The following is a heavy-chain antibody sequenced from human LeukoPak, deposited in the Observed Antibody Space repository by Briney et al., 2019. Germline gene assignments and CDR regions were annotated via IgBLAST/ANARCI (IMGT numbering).Heavy chain of an antibody. D-gene: IGHD3-22*01. V-gene: IGHV4-4*07. CDR2: IYTSGST. J-gene: IGHJ4*02. CDR1: GGSISSYY. CDR3: ARGATMMELYYFDY. Sequence: PSETLSLTCTVSGGSISSYYWSWIRQPAGKGLEWIGRIYTSGSTNYNPSLKSRVTMSVDTSKNQFSLKLSSVTAADTAVYYCARGATMMELYYFDYWGQGTLVTVSS.